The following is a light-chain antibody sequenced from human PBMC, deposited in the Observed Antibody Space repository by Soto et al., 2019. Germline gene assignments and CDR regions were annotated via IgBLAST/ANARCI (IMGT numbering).Light chain of an antibody. CDR3: SSYTSSSTVV. J-gene: IGLJ2*01. CDR1: SSDVGRYNY. Sequence: QSVLTQPASVSGSPGQSITISCTGTSSDVGRYNYVSWYQQHLGKAPKLMIFDVTRRPSGASNRFSGSKSGNTASLTISGLQAEDEADYYCSSYTSSSTVVFGGGTKLTVL. CDR2: DVT. V-gene: IGLV2-14*01.